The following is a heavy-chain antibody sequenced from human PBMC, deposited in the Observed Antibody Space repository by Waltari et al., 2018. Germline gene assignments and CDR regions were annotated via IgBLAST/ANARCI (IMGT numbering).Heavy chain of an antibody. V-gene: IGHV4-59*11. Sequence: QVQLQESGPGLVTPSETLSLTCTVSGGSLSSHYWSWIRQPPGKGLEWIGYIYYSGSTNYNPSLKSRVTISVDTSKNQFSLKLSSVTAADTAVYYCARGFWSGVAIGWFDPWGQGTLVTVSS. CDR3: ARGFWSGVAIGWFDP. CDR2: IYYSGST. CDR1: GGSLSSHY. J-gene: IGHJ5*02. D-gene: IGHD3-3*01.